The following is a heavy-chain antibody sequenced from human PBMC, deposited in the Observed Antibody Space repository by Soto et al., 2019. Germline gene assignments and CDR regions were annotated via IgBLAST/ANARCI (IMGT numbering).Heavy chain of an antibody. D-gene: IGHD6-19*01. CDR2: MNPNSGNT. V-gene: IGHV1-8*02. CDR1: GYTFTSYD. J-gene: IGHJ4*02. CDR3: AGRLGGWYGDFDC. Sequence: QVQLVQSGSEVQKPGASVKDSCKASGYTFTSYDINWVRQATGQGLEWMGGMNPNSGNTGYAQKYPGRITMTRNTSRSTAYVALSSLSSGNPAVYYCAGRLGGWYGDFDCWGQGSMVTVSS.